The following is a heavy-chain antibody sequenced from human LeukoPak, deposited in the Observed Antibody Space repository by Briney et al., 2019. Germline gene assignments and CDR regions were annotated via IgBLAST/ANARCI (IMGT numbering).Heavy chain of an antibody. J-gene: IGHJ4*02. Sequence: GGSLRLSCAASGFTFSTAWMNWVRQAPGKGLEWVSAISNNGGYTYYADSVQGRFTISRDNSKSTLCLQMNSLRAEDTAVYYCAKQLGYCSDGSCYFPYWGQGTLVTVSS. CDR3: AKQLGYCSDGSCYFPY. V-gene: IGHV3-23*01. D-gene: IGHD2-15*01. CDR2: ISNNGGYT. CDR1: GFTFSTAW.